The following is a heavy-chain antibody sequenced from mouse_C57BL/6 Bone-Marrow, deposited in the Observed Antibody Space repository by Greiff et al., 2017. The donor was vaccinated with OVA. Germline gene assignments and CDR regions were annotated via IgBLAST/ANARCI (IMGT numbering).Heavy chain of an antibody. CDR1: GFNIKDDY. Sequence: VQLKESGAELVRPGASVKLSCTASGFNIKDDYMHWVKQRPEQGLEWIGWIDPENGDTEYASKFQGKATITADTSSNTAYLQLSSLTSEDTAVYYCTLSDGSSFPFDDWGQGTTLTVSS. CDR3: TLSDGSSFPFDD. J-gene: IGHJ2*01. V-gene: IGHV14-4*01. D-gene: IGHD1-1*01. CDR2: IDPENGDT.